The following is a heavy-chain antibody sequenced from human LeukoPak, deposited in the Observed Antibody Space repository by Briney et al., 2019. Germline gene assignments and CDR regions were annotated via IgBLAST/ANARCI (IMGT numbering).Heavy chain of an antibody. J-gene: IGHJ4*02. CDR3: ARVTMVRGDDRGY. V-gene: IGHV3-30*02. CDR1: GFTFSSYG. Sequence: GGSLRLSCAASGFTFSSYGMHWVRQAPGKGLEWVAFIRNDGRNKCYADSVKGRFTISRDNAKNSLYLQMNSLRAEDTAVYYCARVTMVRGDDRGYWGQGTLVTVSS. CDR2: IRNDGRNK. D-gene: IGHD3-10*01.